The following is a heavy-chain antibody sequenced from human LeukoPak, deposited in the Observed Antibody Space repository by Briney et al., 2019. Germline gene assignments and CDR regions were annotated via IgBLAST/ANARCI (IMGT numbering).Heavy chain of an antibody. J-gene: IGHJ5*02. Sequence: SETLSLTCAVYGGSFSGYYWSWIRQPPGKGLEWIGEINHSGSTNYNPSLKSRVTISVDTSKNQFSLKLSSVTAADTAVYCCARGQDSGSYLIWFDPWGQGTLVTVSS. V-gene: IGHV4-34*01. D-gene: IGHD1-26*01. CDR2: INHSGST. CDR1: GGSFSGYY. CDR3: ARGQDSGSYLIWFDP.